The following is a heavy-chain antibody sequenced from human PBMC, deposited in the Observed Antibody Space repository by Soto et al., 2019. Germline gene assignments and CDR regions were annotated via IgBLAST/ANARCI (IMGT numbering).Heavy chain of an antibody. D-gene: IGHD3-22*01. CDR1: GGSISSGDYY. V-gene: IGHV4-30-4*01. J-gene: IGHJ4*02. Sequence: QVQLQESGTGLVKPSQTLSLTCTVSGGSISSGDYYWSWIRQPPGKGLEWIGYIYYSGSTYYNPSLKSRVTISVDTSKNQFSLKLSSVTAADTAVYYCAREGGYYDSSGPLGYWGQGTLVTVSS. CDR2: IYYSGST. CDR3: AREGGYYDSSGPLGY.